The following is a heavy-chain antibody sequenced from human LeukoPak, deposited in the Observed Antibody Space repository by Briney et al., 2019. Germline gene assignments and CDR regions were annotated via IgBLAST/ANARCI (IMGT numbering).Heavy chain of an antibody. Sequence: ETLSLTCTVSGGSISRYYWNWIRQPPGKGLEWVSIIYSGNNTYYADSVKGRFTISRDNSKNSLDLQMNSLRAEDTAVYYCARDGGGYIDNWGQGTLVTVSS. CDR1: GGSISRYY. J-gene: IGHJ4*02. D-gene: IGHD3-16*01. CDR3: ARDGGGYIDN. CDR2: IYSGNNT. V-gene: IGHV3-53*01.